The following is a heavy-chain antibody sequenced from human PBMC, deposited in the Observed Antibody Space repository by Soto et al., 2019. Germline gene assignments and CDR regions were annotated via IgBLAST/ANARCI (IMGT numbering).Heavy chain of an antibody. CDR1: GYTFTSYA. Sequence: ASVKVSCKASGYTFTSYAMHWVRQAPGQRLERMGWINAGNGNTKYSQKFQGRVTITRDTSASTAYMELSSLRSEDTAVYYCAAQAAMRNGFGYWGNGTLFTAS. CDR3: AAQAAMRNGFGY. D-gene: IGHD2-2*01. V-gene: IGHV1-3*01. CDR2: INAGNGNT. J-gene: IGHJ4*01.